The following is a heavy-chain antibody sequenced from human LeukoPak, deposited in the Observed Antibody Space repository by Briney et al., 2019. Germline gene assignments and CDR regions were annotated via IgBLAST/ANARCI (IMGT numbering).Heavy chain of an antibody. CDR1: GGSINGYY. V-gene: IGHV4-4*07. CDR2: VYNSESI. Sequence: SETLSLTCTVSGGSINGYYWSWIRQPAGKGLEWTGRVYNSESINYNPSLKSRVTMSIDTSKNQFSLKLNSVTAADTAAYYCARDRSSSYTRDWFDPWGQGALVTVSS. CDR3: ARDRSSSYTRDWFDP. D-gene: IGHD2-2*01. J-gene: IGHJ5*02.